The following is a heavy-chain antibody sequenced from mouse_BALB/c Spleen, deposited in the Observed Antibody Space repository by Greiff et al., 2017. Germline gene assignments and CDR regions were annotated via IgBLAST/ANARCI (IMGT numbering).Heavy chain of an antibody. Sequence: EVQRVESGPSLVKPSQTLSLTCSVTGDSITSGYWNWIRKFPGNKLEYMGYISYSGSTYYNPSLKSRISITRDTSKNQYYLQLNSVTTEDTATYYCARGGYYGYYFDYWGQGTTLTVSS. D-gene: IGHD2-3*01. V-gene: IGHV3-8*02. CDR2: ISYSGST. J-gene: IGHJ2*01. CDR3: ARGGYYGYYFDY. CDR1: GDSITSGY.